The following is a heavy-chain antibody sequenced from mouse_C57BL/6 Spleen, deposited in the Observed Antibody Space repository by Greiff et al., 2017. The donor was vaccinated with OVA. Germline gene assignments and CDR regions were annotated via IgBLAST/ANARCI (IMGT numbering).Heavy chain of an antibody. CDR2: INPNNGGT. Sequence: EVQLQQSGPELVKPGASVKISCKASGYTFTDYYMNWVKQSHGKSLEWIGDINPNNGGTSYNQKFKGKATLTVDKSSSTAYMELRSLTSEDSAVYYCARSLYYGNPFAYWGQGTLVTVSA. CDR1: GYTFTDYY. J-gene: IGHJ3*01. D-gene: IGHD2-1*01. CDR3: ARSLYYGNPFAY. V-gene: IGHV1-26*01.